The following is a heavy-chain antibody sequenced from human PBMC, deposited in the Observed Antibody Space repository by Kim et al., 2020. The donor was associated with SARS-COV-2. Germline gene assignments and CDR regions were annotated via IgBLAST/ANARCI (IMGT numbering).Heavy chain of an antibody. J-gene: IGHJ4*02. D-gene: IGHD3-10*01. Sequence: GGSLRLSCAASGFTFSSYAMHWVRQAPGKGLEWVAVISYDGSNKYYADSVKGRFTISRDNSKNTLYLQMNSLRAEDTAVYYCARNRAFRSGSTFDYWGQGTLVTVSS. CDR2: ISYDGSNK. CDR1: GFTFSSYA. V-gene: IGHV3-30-3*01. CDR3: ARNRAFRSGSTFDY.